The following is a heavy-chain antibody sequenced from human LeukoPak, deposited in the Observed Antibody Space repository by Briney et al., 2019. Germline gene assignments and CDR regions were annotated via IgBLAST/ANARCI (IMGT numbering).Heavy chain of an antibody. CDR3: ARGVTFDYGGNSSPFDY. CDR2: IYHSEST. CDR1: GGSISSNY. J-gene: IGHJ4*02. D-gene: IGHD4-23*01. Sequence: SETLSLTCTVSGGSISSNYWSWIRQPPGKGLEWIGFIYHSESTNYNPSLKSRVAISIDTSTNQFVLKLNSVTAADTAVYYCARGVTFDYGGNSSPFDYWGQGTLVTVSS. V-gene: IGHV4-59*01.